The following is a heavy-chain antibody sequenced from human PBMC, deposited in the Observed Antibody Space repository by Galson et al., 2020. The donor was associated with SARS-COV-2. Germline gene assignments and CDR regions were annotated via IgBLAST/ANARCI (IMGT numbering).Heavy chain of an antibody. CDR1: GYSFTSYW. Sequence: HGESLKISCKGSGYSFTSYWIGWVRQMPGKGLEWMGIIYPGDSDTRYSPSFQGQVTISADKSISTAFLQWSSLKASDTAMYYCARHNSSSSGWDLYYVDYWGQGTLVTVSS. J-gene: IGHJ4*02. CDR3: ARHNSSSSGWDLYYVDY. D-gene: IGHD6-6*01. CDR2: IYPGDSDT. V-gene: IGHV5-51*01.